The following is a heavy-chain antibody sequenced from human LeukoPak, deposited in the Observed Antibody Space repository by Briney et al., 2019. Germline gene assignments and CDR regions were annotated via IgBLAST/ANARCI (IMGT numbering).Heavy chain of an antibody. D-gene: IGHD7-27*01. V-gene: IGHV3-11*04. CDR1: GFTFSDHY. Sequence: GGSLRLSCAASGFTFSDHYMSWIRQAPGKGLEWLSSISSSGSAIYYADSVKGRFTISRDNAKNSLYLQMNSLRVEDTAVYYCARDLNWETYWGQGTLVSVSS. CDR2: ISSSGSAI. J-gene: IGHJ4*02. CDR3: ARDLNWETY.